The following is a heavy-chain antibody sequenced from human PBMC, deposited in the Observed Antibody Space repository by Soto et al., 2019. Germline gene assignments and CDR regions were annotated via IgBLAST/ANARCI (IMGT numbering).Heavy chain of an antibody. Sequence: ASVKVSCKASGYTFTGYYMHWVRQAPGQGLEWMGWINPNSGGTNYAQKFQGRVTMTRDTSISTAYMELSRLRSDDTAVYYCARGDYCSSTSCPFSNWFDPWGQGTLVTV. V-gene: IGHV1-2*02. J-gene: IGHJ5*02. CDR1: GYTFTGYY. CDR3: ARGDYCSSTSCPFSNWFDP. D-gene: IGHD2-2*01. CDR2: INPNSGGT.